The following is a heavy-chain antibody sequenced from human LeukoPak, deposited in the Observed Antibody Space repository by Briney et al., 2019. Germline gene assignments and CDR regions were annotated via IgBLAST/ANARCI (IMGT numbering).Heavy chain of an antibody. J-gene: IGHJ5*02. V-gene: IGHV3-30*18. CDR3: AKGRYYGSGSTIGP. CDR2: ISYDGSNK. Sequence: GGSLRLSCAASGFTFSSYGMHWVRQAPGKGLEWVAVISYDGSNKYYADSVKGRFTISRDNSKNTLYLQMNSLRAEDTAVYYCAKGRYYGSGSTIGPWGQGTLVTVSS. D-gene: IGHD3-10*01. CDR1: GFTFSSYG.